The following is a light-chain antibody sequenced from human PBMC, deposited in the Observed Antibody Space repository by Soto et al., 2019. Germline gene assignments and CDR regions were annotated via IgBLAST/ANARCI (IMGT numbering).Light chain of an antibody. CDR1: QSIGKH. V-gene: IGKV1-39*01. CDR3: QQSYTSPTT. CDR2: SAS. Sequence: VPITQSPSFRCASVGDRVTITVRASQSIGKHLNWYQQKPGKAPKFLIYSASTLQSGVPSRFTGSGSGTDFTLTVNSLQAEDFATYYCQQSYTSPTTSGQGTRLEIK. J-gene: IGKJ5*01.